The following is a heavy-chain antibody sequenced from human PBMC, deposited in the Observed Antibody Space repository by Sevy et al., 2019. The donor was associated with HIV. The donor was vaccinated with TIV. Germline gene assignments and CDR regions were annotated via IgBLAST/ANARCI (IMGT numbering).Heavy chain of an antibody. J-gene: IGHJ4*01. CDR1: GFTFSTYG. D-gene: IGHD6-19*01. CDR3: ARANIAVAGIGYYFDH. Sequence: GGSLRLSCVASGFTFSTYGMHWVRQAPGKGLEWVAVIWYDGSNKEYVDSVKGRFTISRDNSKDTLYLQMNSLRAEDTAVYYCARANIAVAGIGYYFDHWGQGTLVTVSS. V-gene: IGHV3-33*01. CDR2: IWYDGSNK.